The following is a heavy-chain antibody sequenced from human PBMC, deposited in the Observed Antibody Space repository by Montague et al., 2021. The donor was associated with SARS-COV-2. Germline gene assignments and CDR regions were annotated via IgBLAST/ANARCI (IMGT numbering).Heavy chain of an antibody. D-gene: IGHD3-22*01. J-gene: IGHJ3*02. CDR3: AKVVREDYYDSSGSPDAFDI. CDR1: GFPFDDYA. V-gene: IGHV3-9*01. Sequence: SRSLSLSASGFPFDDYAMHWVRQAPGKGLEWVSGISWKSGSIAYADSVKGRFTISRDNAKNSLYLQMNSLRAEDTALYYCAKVVREDYYDSSGSPDAFDIWGQGTMVTVSS. CDR2: ISWKSGSI.